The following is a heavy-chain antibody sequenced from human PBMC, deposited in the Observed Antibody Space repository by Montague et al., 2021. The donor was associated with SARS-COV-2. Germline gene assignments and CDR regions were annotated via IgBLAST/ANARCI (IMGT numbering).Heavy chain of an antibody. J-gene: IGHJ6*02. CDR1: GGSFSDYS. Sequence: SETLSLTCAVYGGSFSDYSWTWIRQPPGKGLEWIGEINHSGITKYNPTLKSRVTVSVDTSKNQFSLSLTSVTAADTAVYYCEGWHVSPEDGMDVWGQGTTVTVSS. CDR2: INHSGIT. V-gene: IGHV4-34*01. CDR3: EGWHVSPEDGMDV.